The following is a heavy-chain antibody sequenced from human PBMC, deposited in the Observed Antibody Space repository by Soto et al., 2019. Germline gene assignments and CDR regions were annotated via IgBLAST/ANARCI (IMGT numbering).Heavy chain of an antibody. J-gene: IGHJ5*02. V-gene: IGHV3-23*04. CDR3: AKGSGYSYGTGFDP. D-gene: IGHD5-18*01. CDR1: GFTVSSKY. Sequence: EVQLVESGGGLIQPGGSLRLSCAASGFTVSSKYMTWVRQAPGKGLEWVSAISGSGGSTYYADSVKGRFTISRDNSKNTLYLQMNSLRAEDTAVYYCAKGSGYSYGTGFDPWGQGTLVTVSS. CDR2: ISGSGGST.